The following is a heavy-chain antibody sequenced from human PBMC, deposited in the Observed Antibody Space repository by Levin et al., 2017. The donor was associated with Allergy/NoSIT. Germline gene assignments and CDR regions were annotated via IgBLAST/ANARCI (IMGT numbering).Heavy chain of an antibody. Sequence: SQTLSLTCAVSGYSISSGYYWGWIRQPPGKGLEWIGSIYHSGSTYYNPSLKSRVTISVDTSKNQFSLKLSSVTAADTAVYYCAREYSSSWYDQRLDPWGQGTLVTVSS. CDR3: AREYSSSWYDQRLDP. D-gene: IGHD6-13*01. CDR1: GYSISSGYY. V-gene: IGHV4-38-2*02. CDR2: IYHSGST. J-gene: IGHJ5*02.